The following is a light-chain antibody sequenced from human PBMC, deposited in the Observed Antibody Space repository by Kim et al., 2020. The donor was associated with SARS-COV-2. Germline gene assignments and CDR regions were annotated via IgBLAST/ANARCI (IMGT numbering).Light chain of an antibody. CDR2: LGS. Sequence: PPSASCRLGPSPRQSIRFNYFDWYLQKPGQSPRLLIFLGSNRASGIPDRFSGSGSGADFTLKISRVEAEDVGVDYCRQGLRTAYSFGQGTKLEIK. CDR1: PSPRQSIRFNY. V-gene: IGKV2-28*01. J-gene: IGKJ2*03. CDR3: RQGLRTAYS.